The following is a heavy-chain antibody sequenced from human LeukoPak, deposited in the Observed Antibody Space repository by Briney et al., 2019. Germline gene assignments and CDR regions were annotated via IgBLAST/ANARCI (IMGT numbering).Heavy chain of an antibody. D-gene: IGHD5-18*01. Sequence: PSETLSLTCTVSGGSISSYYWSWIRQPAGKGLEWIGRIYTSGSTNYNPSLKSRVTISVDTSKNQFSLKLSSVTAADTAVYYCARGSHTAMALSPYDYWGQGTLVTVSS. J-gene: IGHJ4*02. CDR3: ARGSHTAMALSPYDY. CDR2: IYTSGST. V-gene: IGHV4-4*07. CDR1: GGSISSYY.